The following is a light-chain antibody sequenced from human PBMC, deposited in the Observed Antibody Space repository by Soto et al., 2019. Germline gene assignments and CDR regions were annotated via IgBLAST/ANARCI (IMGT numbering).Light chain of an antibody. V-gene: IGKV3-11*01. CDR2: DTS. CDR3: QQRSSWPPT. CDR1: QSVSSN. Sequence: EIVMTQSPATLSVSPGERATLSCRASQSVSSNLAWYQQRPGQAPRLLIYDTSNRVTGIPARFSGSGSGTDFTLTISSLEPEDFAVYYCQQRSSWPPTFGQGTKVDNK. J-gene: IGKJ1*01.